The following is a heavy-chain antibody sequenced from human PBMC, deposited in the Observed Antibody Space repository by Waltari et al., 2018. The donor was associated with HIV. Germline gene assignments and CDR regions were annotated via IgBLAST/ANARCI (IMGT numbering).Heavy chain of an antibody. CDR1: GFTFAAYP. V-gene: IGHV3-9*01. CDR2: ISWNSGIT. J-gene: IGHJ5*01. D-gene: IGHD3-3*01. CDR3: AKGGSHLTIFEAWFDS. Sequence: EVQLVESGGGLVQPGRSLRLSCVASGFTFAAYPMPWVRQSPGKGLEWVSGISWNSGITDYGDSVKGRFTISRDNAKNSLYLQMNSLTVEDTAFYYCAKGGSHLTIFEAWFDSWGQGTLVTVSS.